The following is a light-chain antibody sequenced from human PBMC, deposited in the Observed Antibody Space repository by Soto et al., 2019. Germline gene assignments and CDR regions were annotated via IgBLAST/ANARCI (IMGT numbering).Light chain of an antibody. Sequence: DIVWTQSAGTLSLSPGERATLSCRASQSVSSSYLAWYQQKPGQAPRLLIYGASSRATGIPDRFSGSGSGTDFTLTISRLEPEDFAVYYCQQYGSSPLTFGGGTKVDIK. CDR2: GAS. CDR1: QSVSSSY. V-gene: IGKV3-20*01. CDR3: QQYGSSPLT. J-gene: IGKJ4*01.